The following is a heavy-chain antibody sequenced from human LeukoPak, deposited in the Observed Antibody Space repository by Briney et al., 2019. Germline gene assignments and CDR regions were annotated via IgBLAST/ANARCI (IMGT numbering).Heavy chain of an antibody. J-gene: IGHJ4*02. D-gene: IGHD6-13*01. CDR2: IKQDGSEK. CDR1: AFSFSNYW. V-gene: IGHV3-7*03. CDR3: ARIAAAGFDY. Sequence: GGSLRLSCAASAFSFSNYWMSWVRQAPGKGLEWVADIKQDGSEKYYVDSVKGRFTISRDNAKNSLYLQTRSLRAEDTAVYYCARIAAAGFDYWGQGTLVTVSS.